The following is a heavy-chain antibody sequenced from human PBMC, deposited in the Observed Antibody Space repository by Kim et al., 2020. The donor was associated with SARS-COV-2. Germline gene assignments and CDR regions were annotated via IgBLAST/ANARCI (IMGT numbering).Heavy chain of an antibody. D-gene: IGHD3-22*01. J-gene: IGHJ1*01. CDR1: GGSFSGYY. CDR3: ARVPPYYYDSSGYWVL. Sequence: SETLSLTCAVYGGSFSGYYWSWIRQPPGKGLEWIGEINHSGSTNYNPSLKSRVTISVDTSKNQFSLKLSSVTAADTAVYYCARVPPYYYDSSGYWVLWGQGTLVTVSS. CDR2: INHSGST. V-gene: IGHV4-34*01.